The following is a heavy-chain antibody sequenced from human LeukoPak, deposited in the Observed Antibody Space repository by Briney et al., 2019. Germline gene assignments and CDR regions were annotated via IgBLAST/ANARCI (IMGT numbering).Heavy chain of an antibody. D-gene: IGHD1-26*01. Sequence: GGSLRLSCAASGFTFSTYSMNRVRQAPGKGLEWVSSISTNSSYIYYADSVKGRFTISRDNAKNSLYLQMNSLRVEDTAVYYCATEGIVGGGAHFDYWGQGTLVTVSS. CDR3: ATEGIVGGGAHFDY. J-gene: IGHJ4*02. V-gene: IGHV3-21*01. CDR2: ISTNSSYI. CDR1: GFTFSTYS.